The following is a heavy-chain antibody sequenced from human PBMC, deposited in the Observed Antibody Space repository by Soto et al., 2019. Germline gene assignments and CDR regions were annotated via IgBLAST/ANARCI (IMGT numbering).Heavy chain of an antibody. V-gene: IGHV4-30-4*01. CDR3: ARDRSNSPDYFDY. CDR2: IYYSGRT. CDR1: GGSISSGDYY. D-gene: IGHD6-6*01. Sequence: TLSLTCTVSGGSISSGDYYWSWIRQPPGKGLEWIGHIYYSGRTYYAPSLESRLTISLDMSKYQFSLRLSSVNASDTAVYYCARDRSNSPDYFDYWGQGTLVTVSS. J-gene: IGHJ4*02.